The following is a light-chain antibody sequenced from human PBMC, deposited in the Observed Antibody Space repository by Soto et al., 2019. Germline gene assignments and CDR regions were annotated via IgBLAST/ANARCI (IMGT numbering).Light chain of an antibody. V-gene: IGKV3-11*01. CDR3: QQYSSSRT. Sequence: MVLAPCAPPLSFPPGERATLSCRASQSISNYLAWYQQKPGQAPRLLIYDASNRATGIPARFSGSGSGTDFTLTITRLEPEDFAVYYCQQYSSSRTFGQGTKVDI. J-gene: IGKJ1*01. CDR1: QSISNY. CDR2: DAS.